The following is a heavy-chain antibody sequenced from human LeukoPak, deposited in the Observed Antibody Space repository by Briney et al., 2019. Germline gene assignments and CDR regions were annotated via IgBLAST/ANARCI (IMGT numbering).Heavy chain of an antibody. CDR3: ARALAGDRGAFDI. V-gene: IGHV1-69*13. CDR2: IIPIFGTA. CDR1: GGTFSGYA. D-gene: IGHD6-13*01. Sequence: ASVKVSCKASGGTFSGYAISWVRQAPGQGLEWMGGIIPIFGTANYAQKFQGRVTITADESTSTAYMELSSLRSEDTAVYYCARALAGDRGAFDIWGQGTMVTVSS. J-gene: IGHJ3*02.